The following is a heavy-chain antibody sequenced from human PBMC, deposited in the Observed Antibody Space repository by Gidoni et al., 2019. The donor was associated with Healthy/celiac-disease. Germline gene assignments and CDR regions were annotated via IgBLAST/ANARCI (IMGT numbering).Heavy chain of an antibody. CDR3: AKDRWEFQGATAGTDAFDI. Sequence: EVQLLESGGGLVQPGGSLRLSCTACGFAFGSNAMSWVRQAPGKGLEWVSAISGSGGSTYYADSVKGRFTISRDNSKNTLYLQMSSLRAEDTAVYYCAKDRWEFQGATAGTDAFDIWGQGTMVTVSS. CDR1: GFAFGSNA. J-gene: IGHJ3*02. D-gene: IGHD6-13*01. V-gene: IGHV3-23*01. CDR2: ISGSGGST.